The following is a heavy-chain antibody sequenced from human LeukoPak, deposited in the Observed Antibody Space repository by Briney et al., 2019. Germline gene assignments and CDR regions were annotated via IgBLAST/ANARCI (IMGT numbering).Heavy chain of an antibody. V-gene: IGHV4-38-2*02. CDR3: ARDRTYIVLMVYARYFDY. CDR2: IYHSGST. Sequence: SETLSLTCTVSGYSISSGYYWGWIRQPPGKGLEWIGSIYHSGSTYYNPSLKSRVTISVDTSKNQFSLKLSSVTAADTAVYYCARDRTYIVLMVYARYFDYWGQGTLVTVSS. J-gene: IGHJ4*02. D-gene: IGHD2-8*01. CDR1: GYSISSGYY.